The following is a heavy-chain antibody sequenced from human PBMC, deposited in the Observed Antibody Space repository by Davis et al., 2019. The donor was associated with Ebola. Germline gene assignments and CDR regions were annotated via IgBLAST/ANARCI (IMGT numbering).Heavy chain of an antibody. Sequence: ASVKVSCKASGYTFTSYGITWVRQAPGQGLEWMGWINPHNGNTNYAQNVQGRDIMTSDTATTTAYMEVGSLRSDDTAVYYCARNPLRSTRGWFDPWGQGTLVTVSS. CDR3: ARNPLRSTRGWFDP. J-gene: IGHJ5*02. V-gene: IGHV1-18*04. D-gene: IGHD4-17*01. CDR2: INPHNGNT. CDR1: GYTFTSYG.